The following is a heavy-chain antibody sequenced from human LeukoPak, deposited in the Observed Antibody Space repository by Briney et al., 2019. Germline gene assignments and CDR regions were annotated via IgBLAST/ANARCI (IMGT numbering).Heavy chain of an antibody. CDR1: GFTFSTYW. D-gene: IGHD3-16*01. V-gene: IGHV3-7*01. CDR2: IKQDGNVK. Sequence: GGSLRLSCAASGFTFSTYWMSWVRQAPGKGLEWVANIKQDGNVKQYVDSVKGRFTISRDNAKNSVYVQMNDLRVEDTAVYYCAAGDTFDIWGQGTLVTVSS. CDR3: AAGDTFDI. J-gene: IGHJ3*02.